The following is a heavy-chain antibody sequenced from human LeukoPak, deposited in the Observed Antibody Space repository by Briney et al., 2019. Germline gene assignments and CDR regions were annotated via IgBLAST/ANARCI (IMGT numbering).Heavy chain of an antibody. V-gene: IGHV3-23*01. D-gene: IGHD3-22*01. Sequence: HPGGSLRLSCAASGFTFSSYAMSWVRQAPGKGLEWVSAISGSGGSTYYAGSVKGRFTISRDNSKNTLYLQMNSLRAEDTAVYYCAKPVDSSGYYYFDYWGQGTLVTVSS. CDR2: ISGSGGST. CDR1: GFTFSSYA. J-gene: IGHJ4*02. CDR3: AKPVDSSGYYYFDY.